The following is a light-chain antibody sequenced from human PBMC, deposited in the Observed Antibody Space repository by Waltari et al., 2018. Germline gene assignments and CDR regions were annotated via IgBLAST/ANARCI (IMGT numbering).Light chain of an antibody. J-gene: IGLJ2*01. CDR3: QSFDNMLSGGVV. Sequence: QSVLTQPPSVSGTPGQRVTISCSGSTSNIGAGHDVHWYQHLPGTAPKLLIYGQNNRPPGVPDRFSGSKSGTSASLAITGLQADDEADYFCQSFDNMLSGGVVFGGGTKLAVL. CDR2: GQN. CDR1: TSNIGAGHD. V-gene: IGLV1-40*01.